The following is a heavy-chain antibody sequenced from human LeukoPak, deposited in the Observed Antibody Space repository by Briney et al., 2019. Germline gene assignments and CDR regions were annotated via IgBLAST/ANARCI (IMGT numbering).Heavy chain of an antibody. CDR2: IYNSGST. J-gene: IGHJ4*02. D-gene: IGHD1-1*01. Sequence: SETLSLTCTVSGGSITSNFWSWIRQPPGKGLEWIGYIYNSGSTSYNPSLKSRATISGDTSKNQFSLNLTSVTAADTDVYYCARAKPNWTPPDYWGQGTLVTVSS. CDR1: GGSITSNF. V-gene: IGHV4-59*08. CDR3: ARAKPNWTPPDY.